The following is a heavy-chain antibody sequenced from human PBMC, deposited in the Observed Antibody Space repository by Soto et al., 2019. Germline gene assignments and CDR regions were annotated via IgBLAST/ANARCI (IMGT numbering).Heavy chain of an antibody. CDR1: GFTFSSYG. CDR3: AKMVRWFGEEYETRLNVPPIDY. D-gene: IGHD3-10*01. J-gene: IGHJ4*02. CDR2: ISYDGSNK. Sequence: GGSLRLSCAASGFTFSSYGMHWVRQAPGKGLEWVAVISYDGSNKYYADSVKGRFTISRDNSKNTLYLQMNSLRAEDTAVYYCAKMVRWFGEEYETRLNVPPIDYWGQGTLVTVSS. V-gene: IGHV3-30*18.